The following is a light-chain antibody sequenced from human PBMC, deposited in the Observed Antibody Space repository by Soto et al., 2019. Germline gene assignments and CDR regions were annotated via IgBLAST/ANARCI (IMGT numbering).Light chain of an antibody. V-gene: IGKV3-20*01. Sequence: EIVLTQSPGTLSLSPGERVTLSCRASQSVNNNFLSWYQQKPGQAPRLLMYAASSGATGIPDRFSGSGSGTDFTLTINRLEPEEFGVYYCQYYGNSRITFGQGTRLEIK. CDR3: QYYGNSRIT. CDR1: QSVNNNF. J-gene: IGKJ5*01. CDR2: AAS.